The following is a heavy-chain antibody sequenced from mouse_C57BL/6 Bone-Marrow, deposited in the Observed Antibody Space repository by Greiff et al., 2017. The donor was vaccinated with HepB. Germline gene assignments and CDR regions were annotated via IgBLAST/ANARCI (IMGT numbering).Heavy chain of an antibody. CDR3: ARGTLYYDYDGYYFDY. J-gene: IGHJ2*01. Sequence: QVQLQQSGAELVRPGASVKLSCKASGYTFTDYYINWVKQRPGQGLEWIARIYPGSGNTYYNEKFKGKATLTAEKSSSTAYMQLSSLTSEDSAVYFCARGTLYYDYDGYYFDYWGQGTTLTVSS. CDR1: GYTFTDYY. CDR2: IYPGSGNT. V-gene: IGHV1-76*01. D-gene: IGHD2-4*01.